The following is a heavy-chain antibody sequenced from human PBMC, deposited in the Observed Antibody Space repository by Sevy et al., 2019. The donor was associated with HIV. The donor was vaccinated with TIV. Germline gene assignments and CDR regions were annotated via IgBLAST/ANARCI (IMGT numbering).Heavy chain of an antibody. D-gene: IGHD4-17*01. CDR3: ARHVGDYVFRYFDL. CDR1: GGSVTRGQFY. V-gene: IGHV4-61*02. CDR2: VHNTGSA. J-gene: IGHJ2*01. Sequence: SETLSLTCTVSGGSVTRGQFYWSWIRQPAGKGLEWIGRVHNTGSATYNPSLRNRVGMSIDTSKNQLSLVLSSVTAADTAVYYCARHVGDYVFRYFDLWGRGTLVTVSS.